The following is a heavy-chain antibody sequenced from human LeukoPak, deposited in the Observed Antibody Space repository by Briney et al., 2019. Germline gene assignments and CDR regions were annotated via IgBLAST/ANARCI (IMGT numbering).Heavy chain of an antibody. V-gene: IGHV3-30-3*01. CDR1: GFTFSSYA. CDR2: ISYDGSNK. D-gene: IGHD4-17*01. CDR3: ARDKATVTTLRGPLDY. J-gene: IGHJ4*02. Sequence: GGSLRLSCAASGFTFSSYAMHWVRQAPGKGLEWVAVISYDGSNKYYADSVKGRFTISRGNSKNTLYLQMNSLRAEDTAVYYCARDKATVTTLRGPLDYWGQGTLVTVSS.